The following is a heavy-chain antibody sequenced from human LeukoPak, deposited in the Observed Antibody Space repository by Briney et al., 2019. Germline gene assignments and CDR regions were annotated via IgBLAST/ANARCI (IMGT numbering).Heavy chain of an antibody. CDR1: GFTFTSSA. V-gene: IGHV1-58*02. D-gene: IGHD3-22*01. CDR3: GPVMRDDSSGYFDY. J-gene: IGHJ4*02. Sequence: ASVTVSCKASGFTFTSSAMQWVRQARGQRLEWIGWIVVGSGNTNYAQKFQERVTITRDMSTSTAYMELSSLRSEDTAVYYCGPVMRDDSSGYFDYWGREPRVPVPS. CDR2: IVVGSGNT.